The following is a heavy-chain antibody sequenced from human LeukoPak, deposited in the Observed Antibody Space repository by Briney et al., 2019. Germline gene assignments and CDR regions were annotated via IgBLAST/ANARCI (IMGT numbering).Heavy chain of an antibody. J-gene: IGHJ6*02. CDR2: IYYSGST. CDR1: GGSISSYY. Sequence: SETLSLTCTVSGGSISSYYWSWIRQPPGKGLEWIGYIYYSGSTNYNPSLKSRVTISVDTSKNQFSLKLSSVTAADTAVYYCARDLEARMDVWGQGTTVTVSS. V-gene: IGHV4-59*01. CDR3: ARDLEARMDV.